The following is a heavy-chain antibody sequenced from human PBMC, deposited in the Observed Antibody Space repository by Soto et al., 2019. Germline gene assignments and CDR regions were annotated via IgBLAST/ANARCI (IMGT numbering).Heavy chain of an antibody. D-gene: IGHD6-19*01. CDR3: AKERSSGWSLDY. V-gene: IGHV3-23*01. CDR1: GFTFSTYA. CDR2: ISGSGDST. J-gene: IGHJ4*02. Sequence: EVQLLESGGGLVQPGGSLRLSCAASGFTFSTYAMNWVRQAPGKGLEWVSGISGSGDSTYYADSVKGRLTVSRDNSKNTLYLRMNSLRAEDTAVFYCAKERSSGWSLDYWGQGTLGTVSS.